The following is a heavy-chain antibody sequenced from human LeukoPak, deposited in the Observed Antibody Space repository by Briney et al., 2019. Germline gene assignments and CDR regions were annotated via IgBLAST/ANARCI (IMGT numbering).Heavy chain of an antibody. V-gene: IGHV4-39*01. CDR3: ARGSYDVLTGYSTLGEY. D-gene: IGHD3-9*01. Sequence: SETLSLTCSVTGGSISGSSYYWGWIRQPPGKGLEWIGSIYYSGSTYYSASLKSRITISMDTSKNQFPLNLSSVTAADTAVYYCARGSYDVLTGYSTLGEYWGQGTLVTVFS. CDR2: IYYSGST. CDR1: GGSISGSSYY. J-gene: IGHJ4*02.